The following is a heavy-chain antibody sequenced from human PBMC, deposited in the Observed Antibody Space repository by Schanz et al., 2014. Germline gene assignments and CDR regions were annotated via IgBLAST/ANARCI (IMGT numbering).Heavy chain of an antibody. J-gene: IGHJ3*01. CDR3: ARDEGRDGYNLAFDV. CDR2: ISGSGGDT. Sequence: VQLVESGGGVVQPGRSLRLSCAASGFVFRGYVMHWVRQAPGKGLEWVSAISGSGGDTYYADSVKGRFFISRDSSKNTLFLQMNSLRADDTAIYFCARDEGRDGYNLAFDVWGQGTLVTVSS. CDR1: GFVFRGYV. D-gene: IGHD2-21*01. V-gene: IGHV3-23*04.